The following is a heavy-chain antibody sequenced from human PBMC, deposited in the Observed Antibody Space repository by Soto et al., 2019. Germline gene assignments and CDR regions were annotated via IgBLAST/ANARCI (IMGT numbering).Heavy chain of an antibody. J-gene: IGHJ5*02. CDR2: VHHTGHT. Sequence: QVQLQQSGPGLVLVKPSETLSLTCTVSGGAISSYYWSWIRQPPGKGLEWIGYVHHTGHTMYNPSLKSQVNISKYPFMHRFYLSIISVAAADTAAYYGARHHVWDRSWFDPWGQGSVVTVSS. D-gene: IGHD1-26*01. CDR1: GGAISSYY. V-gene: IGHV4-59*12. CDR3: ARHHVWDRSWFDP.